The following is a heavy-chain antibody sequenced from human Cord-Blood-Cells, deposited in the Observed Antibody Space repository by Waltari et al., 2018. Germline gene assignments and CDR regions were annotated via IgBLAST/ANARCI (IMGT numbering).Heavy chain of an antibody. D-gene: IGHD1-1*01. CDR2: INHSGST. CDR1: GGSFSGYS. J-gene: IGHJ6*02. CDR3: ARVNVSGTTYYYYGMDV. Sequence: QVQLQQWGAGLLKPAETLSLTCAVYGGSFSGYSWSMNRQPPGKGLECIGEINHSGSTNYNPSLKSRVTISVDTSKNQFSLKLSSVTAADTAVYYCARVNVSGTTYYYYGMDVWGQGTTVTVSS. V-gene: IGHV4-34*01.